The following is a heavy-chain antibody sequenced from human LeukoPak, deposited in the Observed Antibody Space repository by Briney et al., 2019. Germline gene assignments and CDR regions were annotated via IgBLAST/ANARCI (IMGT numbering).Heavy chain of an antibody. Sequence: GGSLRLSCAASGFTFSSYGMHWVRQAPGKGLEWVAFMRYDGSNKYYADSVKGRFTISRDNSKNTLYLQMSSLRAEDTAVYYCVRDQGSETYYYDSSGYGIDYWGQGTLVTVSS. D-gene: IGHD3-22*01. CDR1: GFTFSSYG. J-gene: IGHJ4*02. CDR2: MRYDGSNK. CDR3: VRDQGSETYYYDSSGYGIDY. V-gene: IGHV3-30*02.